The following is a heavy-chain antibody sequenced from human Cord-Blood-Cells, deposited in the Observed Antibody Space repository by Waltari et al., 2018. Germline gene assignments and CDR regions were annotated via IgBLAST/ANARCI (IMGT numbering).Heavy chain of an antibody. J-gene: IGHJ3*02. V-gene: IGHV4-61*09. D-gene: IGHD7-27*01. CDR1: GGSISSGSYY. Sequence: QVQLQESGPGLVKPSQTLSLTCTVSGGSISSGSYYWSWIRQPAGKGLEWIGYIYTSGSTNYNPSLKSRGTISVDTSKNPFSLKLSSVTAADTAVYYCARDNSGDDAFDIWGQGTMVTVSS. CDR2: IYTSGST. CDR3: ARDNSGDDAFDI.